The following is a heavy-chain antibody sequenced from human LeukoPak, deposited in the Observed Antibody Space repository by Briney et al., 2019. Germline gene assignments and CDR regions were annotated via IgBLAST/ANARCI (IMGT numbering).Heavy chain of an antibody. J-gene: IGHJ4*02. CDR1: GGTFSSYA. CDR2: IIPIFGTA. V-gene: IGHV1-69*01. D-gene: IGHD5-12*01. CDR3: ARGGQYSGYDYDY. Sequence: ASVKVSCKASGGTFSSYAISWVRQAPGQGLEWMGGIIPIFGTANYAQKFQGRVTITADESTSTAYMELSSLRSEDTAVYYCARGGQYSGYDYDYWGQGTLVTDSS.